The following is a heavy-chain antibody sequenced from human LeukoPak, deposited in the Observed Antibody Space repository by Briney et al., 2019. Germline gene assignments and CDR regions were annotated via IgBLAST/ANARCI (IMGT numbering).Heavy chain of an antibody. CDR3: ARGPSSGWYLSY. CDR2: INHSGST. CDR1: GGSFSGYY. J-gene: IGHJ4*02. V-gene: IGHV4-34*01. D-gene: IGHD6-19*01. Sequence: SETPSLTCAVYGGSFSGYYWSWIRQPPGKGLEWIGEINHSGSTNYNPSLKSRVTISVDTSKNQFSLKLSSVTAADTAVYYCARGPSSGWYLSYWGQGTLVTVSS.